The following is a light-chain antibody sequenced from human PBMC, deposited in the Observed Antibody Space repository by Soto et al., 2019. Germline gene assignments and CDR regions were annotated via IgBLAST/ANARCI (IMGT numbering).Light chain of an antibody. CDR1: SSDVGGYNY. CDR3: SSYTSSSTLEGDVV. J-gene: IGLJ2*01. V-gene: IGLV2-14*01. CDR2: DVS. Sequence: QSALTQPASVSGSPGQSITISCTGTSSDVGGYNYVSWYQQHPGKAPKLMIYDVSNRPSGVSNRFSGSKSGNTASLTISGLQAEDEADYYCSSYTSSSTLEGDVVFGGGTKLTVL.